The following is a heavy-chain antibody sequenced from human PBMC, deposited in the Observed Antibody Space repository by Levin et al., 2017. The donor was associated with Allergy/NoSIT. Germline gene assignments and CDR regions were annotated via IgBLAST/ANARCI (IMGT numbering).Heavy chain of an antibody. Sequence: GGSLRLSCAASGFTFSTYGMHWVRQAPGKGLEWVAVISYDGNNKYYADSLKGRFTISRDNSKNTLYLQMNSLRAEDTAVYYCAKDGGPAAGYGMDVWGQGTTVTVSS. CDR2: ISYDGNNK. V-gene: IGHV3-30*18. CDR1: GFTFSTYG. D-gene: IGHD6-13*01. CDR3: AKDGGPAAGYGMDV. J-gene: IGHJ6*02.